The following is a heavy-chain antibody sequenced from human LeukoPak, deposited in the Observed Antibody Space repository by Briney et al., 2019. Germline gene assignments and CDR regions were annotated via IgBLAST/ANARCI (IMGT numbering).Heavy chain of an antibody. CDR2: IRAGGGST. Sequence: RAGGSLRLSCAASGFTFSSYAMSWVRQAPGKGLEWVSSIRAGGGSTYYASSVKGRLTISRDNSKNTLYLQMNSLRAEDTAVYYCAKDSSSWYFDYWGQGTLVTVSS. CDR3: AKDSSSWYFDY. D-gene: IGHD6-13*01. CDR1: GFTFSSYA. V-gene: IGHV3-23*01. J-gene: IGHJ4*02.